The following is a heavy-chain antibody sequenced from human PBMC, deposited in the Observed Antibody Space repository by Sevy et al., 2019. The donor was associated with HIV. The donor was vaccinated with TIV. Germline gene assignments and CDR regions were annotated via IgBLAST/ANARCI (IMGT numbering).Heavy chain of an antibody. D-gene: IGHD3-10*01. V-gene: IGHV3-74*01. Sequence: EGSLRLSCAASGITLTPYWMHWVHQVPGKGLVWVSRIHSDGSSTSYAESVKGRFTISRDNGKNTLYLQMKSLRVEDTAVYFCSRGLYYYAIRGHQEPGDYWGQGVLVTVSS. CDR1: GITLTPYW. CDR2: IHSDGSST. CDR3: SRGLYYYAIRGHQEPGDY. J-gene: IGHJ4*02.